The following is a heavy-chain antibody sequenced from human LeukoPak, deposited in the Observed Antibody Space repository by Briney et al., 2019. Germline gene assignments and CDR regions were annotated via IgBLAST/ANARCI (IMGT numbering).Heavy chain of an antibody. Sequence: GGSLRLSCAASGFTFSSHWMHWVRQAPGKGLLWISLINSDGSSTTYADSVKGRFTISRDDAKNTLYLQMDSLRAEDTAVYYCTRGSVVAPISASDIWGQGTMVTVSS. D-gene: IGHD2-21*02. CDR2: INSDGSST. CDR1: GFTFSSHW. V-gene: IGHV3-74*01. CDR3: TRGSVVAPISASDI. J-gene: IGHJ3*02.